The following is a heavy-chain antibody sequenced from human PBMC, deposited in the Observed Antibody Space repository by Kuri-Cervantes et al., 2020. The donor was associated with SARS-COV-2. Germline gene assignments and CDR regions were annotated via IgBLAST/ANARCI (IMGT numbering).Heavy chain of an antibody. D-gene: IGHD2-2*01. CDR1: GFTFSSYA. V-gene: IGHV3-30-3*01. CDR3: ARDLHCSSTSCYSPWFDP. CDR2: ISYDGSNK. Sequence: LSLTCAASGFTFSSYAMHWVRQAPGKGLEWVAVISYDGSNKYYADSVKGRFTISRDNSKNTLYLQMNSLRAEDTAVYYCARDLHCSSTSCYSPWFDPWSQGTLVTVSS. J-gene: IGHJ5*02.